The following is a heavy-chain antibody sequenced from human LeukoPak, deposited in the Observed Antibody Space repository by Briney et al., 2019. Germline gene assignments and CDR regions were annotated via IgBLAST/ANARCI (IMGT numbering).Heavy chain of an antibody. Sequence: SETLSLTCTVSGVSISSSSYYWGWIRQPPGKGLEWIGSIYYSGSTNYNPSLKSRVTISVDTSKNQFSLKLSSVTAADTAVYYCAREGGYDGSFDYWGQGTWGFDYWGQGTLVTVSS. CDR3: AREGGYDGSFDYWGQGTWGFDY. CDR1: GVSISSSSYY. V-gene: IGHV4-39*07. CDR2: IYYSGST. J-gene: IGHJ4*02. D-gene: IGHD5-12*01.